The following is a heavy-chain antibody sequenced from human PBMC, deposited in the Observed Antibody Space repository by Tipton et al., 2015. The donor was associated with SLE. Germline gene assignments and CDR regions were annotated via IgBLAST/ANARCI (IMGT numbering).Heavy chain of an antibody. J-gene: IGHJ3*02. V-gene: IGHV4-61*02. Sequence: TLSLTCTVSGGSISSGSYYWSWIRQPAGKGLEWIGRIYTSGSTNYNPSLKSRVTISVDTSKNQFSLKLTSVTAADTAVYYCARWICTTSNCGNFDIWGQGTIVTVSS. CDR2: IYTSGST. CDR3: ARWICTTSNCGNFDI. D-gene: IGHD2/OR15-2a*01. CDR1: GGSISSGSYY.